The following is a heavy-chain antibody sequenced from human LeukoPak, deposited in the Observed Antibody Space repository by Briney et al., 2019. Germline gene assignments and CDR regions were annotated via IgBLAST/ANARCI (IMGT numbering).Heavy chain of an antibody. D-gene: IGHD5-18*01. CDR1: GGSISSTSYY. CDR3: ARVPSRGAGVDTAMVVP. Sequence: SETLSLTCTVSGGSISSTSYYWGWIRQPPGKGLERIGSIYYSGSTYYNPSLKSRVTISVDTSENQFSLKLSSVTAADTAVYYCARVPSRGAGVDTAMVVPWGQGTLVTVSS. CDR2: IYYSGST. J-gene: IGHJ5*02. V-gene: IGHV4-39*07.